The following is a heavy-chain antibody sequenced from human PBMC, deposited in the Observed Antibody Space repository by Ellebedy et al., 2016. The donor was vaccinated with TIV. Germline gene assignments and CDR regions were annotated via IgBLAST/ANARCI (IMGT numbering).Heavy chain of an antibody. Sequence: GESLKISCAASGFTFSSYSMNWVRQAPGKGLEWVSSISIISSYIYYADSVKGRFTISRDNAKNSLYLQMNSLRAEDTAVYYCARDREWELLPPDYWGQGTLVTVSS. CDR2: ISIISSYI. V-gene: IGHV3-21*04. J-gene: IGHJ4*02. D-gene: IGHD1-26*01. CDR3: ARDREWELLPPDY. CDR1: GFTFSSYS.